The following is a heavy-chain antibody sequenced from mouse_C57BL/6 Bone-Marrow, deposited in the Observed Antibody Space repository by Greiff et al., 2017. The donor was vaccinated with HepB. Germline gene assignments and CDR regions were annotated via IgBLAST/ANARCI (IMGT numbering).Heavy chain of an antibody. CDR3: ARYSYYSLEGFAY. V-gene: IGHV1-42*01. CDR2: INPSTGGT. CDR1: GYSFTGYY. D-gene: IGHD2-12*01. J-gene: IGHJ3*01. Sequence: VHVKQSGPELVKPGASVKISCKASGYSFTGYYMNWVKQSPEKSLEWIGEINPSTGGTTYNQKFKAKATLTVDKSSSTAYMQLKSLTSEDTAVYYCARYSYYSLEGFAYWGQGTLVTVSA.